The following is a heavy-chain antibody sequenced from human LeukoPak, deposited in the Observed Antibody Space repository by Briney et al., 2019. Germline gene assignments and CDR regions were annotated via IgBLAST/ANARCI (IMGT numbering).Heavy chain of an antibody. J-gene: IGHJ6*02. Sequence: SVKVSCKASGGTFSSYAISWVRQAPGQGLEWMGRIIPIFGIANYAQKFQGRVTITADKSTSTAYMELSSLRSEDTAMYYCARDYAVGSHVHYYYYYGMDVWGQGTTVTVSS. D-gene: IGHD2-2*01. CDR2: IIPIFGIA. CDR3: ARDYAVGSHVHYYYYYGMDV. CDR1: GGTFSSYA. V-gene: IGHV1-69*04.